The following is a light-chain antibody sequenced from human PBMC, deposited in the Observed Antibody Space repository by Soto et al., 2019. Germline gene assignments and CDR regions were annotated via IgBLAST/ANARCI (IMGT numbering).Light chain of an antibody. J-gene: IGLJ1*01. CDR2: DDN. Sequence: QSLLTQPPSVSAAPGQKVTIPCAGSRSNIGGKSVSGYQQLPGTATKLLIYDDNTRPSGIPARFSGSKSGTSATLGITGFQTGDEADYYCGSWDSSLSAYVFGTGTKVTVL. V-gene: IGLV1-51*01. CDR1: RSNIGGKS. CDR3: GSWDSSLSAYV.